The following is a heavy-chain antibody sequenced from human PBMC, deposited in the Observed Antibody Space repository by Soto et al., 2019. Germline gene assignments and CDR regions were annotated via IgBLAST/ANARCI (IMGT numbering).Heavy chain of an antibody. V-gene: IGHV3-23*01. CDR3: AKNWDTTFSSSSY. J-gene: IGHJ4*02. CDR2: ISGSGGST. D-gene: IGHD6-6*01. CDR1: GFTFSTYA. Sequence: GGSLRLSCAASGFTFSTYAMSWVRQAPGKGLEWVSAISGSGGSTYYADSVKGRFTISRDKSKNTLFLQMNSLRAEDTAVYYCAKNWDTTFSSSSYWGQGTLVTVSS.